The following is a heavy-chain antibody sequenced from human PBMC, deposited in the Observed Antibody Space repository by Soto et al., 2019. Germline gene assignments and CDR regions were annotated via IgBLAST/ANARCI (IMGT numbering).Heavy chain of an antibody. V-gene: IGHV3-48*02. D-gene: IGHD6-19*01. CDR2: ISTSGATR. CDR1: GFTFSTDS. Sequence: EVQLVESGGGLVQPGGSLRLSCVASGFTFSTDSMNWVHQAPGKGLEWVAHISTSGATRYYADSVKGRFTISRDNAKTSLYLQMDSLRNEDTAVYYCARFFGSGFDYWGQGTLVTVSS. CDR3: ARFFGSGFDY. J-gene: IGHJ4*02.